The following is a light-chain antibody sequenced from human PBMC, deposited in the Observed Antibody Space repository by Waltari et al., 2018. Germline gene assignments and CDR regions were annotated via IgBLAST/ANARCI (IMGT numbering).Light chain of an antibody. CDR1: QGVSSC. Sequence: DIQMTQSPSSVSASVGDRVTITCRASQGVSSCLAWYQQKPGKAPKLLIYAASSLQSGVPSRFSGSGTGSEFTLTSNNLQPEDFSTYYCQQANNFPLTFGGGTRVQI. CDR2: AAS. CDR3: QQANNFPLT. J-gene: IGKJ4*01. V-gene: IGKV1-12*01.